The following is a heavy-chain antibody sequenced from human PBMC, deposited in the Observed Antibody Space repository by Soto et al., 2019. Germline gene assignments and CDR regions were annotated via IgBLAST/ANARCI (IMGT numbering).Heavy chain of an antibody. CDR1: GFTFSSYA. J-gene: IGHJ4*02. D-gene: IGHD3-10*01. CDR3: APYPYGSGSYS. V-gene: IGHV3-23*01. Sequence: GGSLRLSCAASGFTFSSYAMSWVRQAPGKGLEWVSAISGSGGSTYYADSVKGRFTISRDNSKNTLYLQMNSLRAEDTAVYYCAPYPYGSGSYSWGQGTLVTVSS. CDR2: ISGSGGST.